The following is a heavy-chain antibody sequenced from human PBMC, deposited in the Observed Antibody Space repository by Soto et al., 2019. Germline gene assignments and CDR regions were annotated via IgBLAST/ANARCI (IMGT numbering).Heavy chain of an antibody. D-gene: IGHD6-13*01. CDR3: ARGGSSSWYLDDAFDI. V-gene: IGHV3-64D*06. CDR1: GFTFSSYG. CDR2: ISSNGGST. Sequence: PGGSLRLSCSPSGFTFSSYGMHWVRQAPGKGLEYVSGISSNGGSTYYADSVKGRFTISRDNSKNTLYLQMSSLRAEDTAVYYCARGGSSSWYLDDAFDIWGQGTMVTVSS. J-gene: IGHJ3*02.